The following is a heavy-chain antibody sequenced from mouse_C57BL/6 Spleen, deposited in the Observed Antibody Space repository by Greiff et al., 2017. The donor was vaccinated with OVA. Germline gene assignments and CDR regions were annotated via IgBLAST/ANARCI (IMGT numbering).Heavy chain of an antibody. J-gene: IGHJ1*03. D-gene: IGHD1-1*01. CDR1: GFSLSTFGMG. CDR3: ARIALHYYGSSYWYFDV. Sequence: VTLKESGPGILQPSQTLSLTCSFSGFSLSTFGMGVGWIRQPSGKGLEWLAHIWWDDDKYYNPALKSRLTISKDTSKNQVFLKIANVDTADTATYYCARIALHYYGSSYWYFDVWGTGTTVTVSS. CDR2: IWWDDDK. V-gene: IGHV8-8*01.